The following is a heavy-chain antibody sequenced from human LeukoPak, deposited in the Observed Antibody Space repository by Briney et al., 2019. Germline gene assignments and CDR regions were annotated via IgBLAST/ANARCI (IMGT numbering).Heavy chain of an antibody. V-gene: IGHV3-53*01. CDR3: ARERIYYGSGGDLTDALLFYYYGMYV. J-gene: IGHJ6*02. D-gene: IGHD3-10*01. CDR2: IYSDGRT. CDR1: GFTVSSNC. Sequence: PGGSLRLSWAASGFTVSSNCMSWVRQAPGKGLEWVSVIYSDGRTYYADSVKGRFTISRDNSKNTLYLQMNSLRAEDTAVYYCARERIYYGSGGDLTDALLFYYYGMYVWGQGTTVTVSS.